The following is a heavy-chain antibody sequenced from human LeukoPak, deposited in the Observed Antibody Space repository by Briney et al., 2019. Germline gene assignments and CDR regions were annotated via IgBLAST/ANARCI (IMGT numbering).Heavy chain of an antibody. J-gene: IGHJ4*02. Sequence: PGGSLRLSCAGSGFTFSSYAMNWVRQAPGKGLEWVSAISGSGGSTYYADSVKGRFTISRDNSKNTLYLKMNSLRVEDTAVYYCAKGLKPAMASRSNYFDYWGQGTLVTVSS. CDR1: GFTFSSYA. CDR2: ISGSGGST. CDR3: AKGLKPAMASRSNYFDY. D-gene: IGHD2-8*01. V-gene: IGHV3-23*01.